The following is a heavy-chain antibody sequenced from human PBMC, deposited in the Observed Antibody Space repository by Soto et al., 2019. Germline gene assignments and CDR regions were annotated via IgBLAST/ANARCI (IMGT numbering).Heavy chain of an antibody. D-gene: IGHD4-17*01. CDR3: ARGRVRVTTPQRYGMDV. Sequence: SETLSLTCAFYCGPFSGPYFIWIRQPPVEVLEWIGEINHSGSTTYNPSLRSRVTISVDTSKNQFSLKLSSVTATDTAVYYCARGRVRVTTPQRYGMDVWGQGTTVTVSS. CDR1: CGPFSGPY. V-gene: IGHV4-34*01. CDR2: INHSGST. J-gene: IGHJ6*01.